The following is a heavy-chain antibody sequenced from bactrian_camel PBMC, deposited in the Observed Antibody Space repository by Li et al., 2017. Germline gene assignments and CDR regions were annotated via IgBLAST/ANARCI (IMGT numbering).Heavy chain of an antibody. CDR3: AANERYYGQDTVTDMVFDY. J-gene: IGHJ4*01. V-gene: IGHV3S53*01. CDR1: GDAASVYS. D-gene: IGHD2*01. CDR2: IGGDYTT. Sequence: HVQLVESGGGSAQAGGSMRLDCAVSGDAASVYSLAWFRQAPGKEREGVAAIGGDYTTNFVDSATAYADSVKGRFTISKDNAENTLYLQMNSLKPEDTAIYYCAANERYYGQDTVTDMVFDYKGQGTQVTVS.